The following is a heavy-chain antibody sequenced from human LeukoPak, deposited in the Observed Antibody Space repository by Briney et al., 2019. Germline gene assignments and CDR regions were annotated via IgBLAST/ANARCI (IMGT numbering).Heavy chain of an antibody. CDR1: GFTVSSNY. CDR3: ARAAAALFYYGMDV. J-gene: IGHJ6*02. V-gene: IGHV3-53*01. CDR2: IYSGGTT. Sequence: GGSLRLSCAASGFTVSSNYMSWVRQAPGKGLERVSVIYSGGTTYYADSVKGRFTISRDNSKNTLYLQMNSLTAEDTAVYYCARAAAALFYYGMDVWGQGTTVTVSS. D-gene: IGHD6-13*01.